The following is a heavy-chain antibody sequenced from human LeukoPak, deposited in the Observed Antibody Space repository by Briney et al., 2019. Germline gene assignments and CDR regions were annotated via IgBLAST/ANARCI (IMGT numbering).Heavy chain of an antibody. CDR1: GDSVSSNSAA. V-gene: IGHV6-1*01. D-gene: IGHD3-22*01. J-gene: IGHJ4*02. CDR2: TYYRSKWYN. CDR3: AVTSYNDSSGFSPLGY. Sequence: SQTLSLTCAISGDSVSSNSAAWNWIRQSPSRGLEWLGRTYYRSKWYNDYALSVKSRITVNPDTSKNQFSLQLNSVTPEDTAVYFCAVTSYNDSSGFSPLGYWGQGTLVTVSS.